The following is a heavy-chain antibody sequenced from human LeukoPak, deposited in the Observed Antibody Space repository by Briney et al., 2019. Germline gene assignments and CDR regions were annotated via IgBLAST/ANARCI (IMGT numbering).Heavy chain of an antibody. CDR3: AKDRVGYSSGWYGEGFDY. J-gene: IGHJ4*02. D-gene: IGHD6-19*01. Sequence: GGSLRLSCAASGFTFSSYAMHWVRQAPGKGLEWVAVISYDGSNKYYADSVKGRFTISRDNSKNTLYLQMNSLRAEDTAVYYCAKDRVGYSSGWYGEGFDYWGQGTLVTVSS. CDR1: GFTFSSYA. V-gene: IGHV3-30-3*01. CDR2: ISYDGSNK.